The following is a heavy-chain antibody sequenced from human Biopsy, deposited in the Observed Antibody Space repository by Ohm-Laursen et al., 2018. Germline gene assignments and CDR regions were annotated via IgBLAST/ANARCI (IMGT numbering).Heavy chain of an antibody. V-gene: IGHV3-21*01. CDR3: ARDDGFYARTSGMDV. D-gene: IGHD2-8*01. CDR1: TFTFSSDS. J-gene: IGHJ6*02. CDR2: INSDASYI. Sequence: SLRLSCAASTFTFSSDSVNWVRQAPGKGLEWVSYINSDASYIYYGVLVRGRFTISRDNAKNSVYLQMNSLRVEDTAVYYCARDDGFYARTSGMDVWGQGTTVTVSS.